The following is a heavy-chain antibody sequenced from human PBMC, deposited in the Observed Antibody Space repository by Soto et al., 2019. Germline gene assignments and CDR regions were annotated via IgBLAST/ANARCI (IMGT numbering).Heavy chain of an antibody. Sequence: SETLSLTCTVSGGSISSGGYYWSWIRQHPGKGLEWIGYIYYSGSTYYNPSLKSRVTISVDTSKNQFSLKLSSVTAADTAAYYCARGQDSGSMITFKMPSQDRQSKCRGVFDPWGQGTLVTVSS. CDR3: ARGQDSGSMITFKMPSQDRQSKCRGVFDP. CDR2: IYYSGST. J-gene: IGHJ5*02. CDR1: GGSISSGGYY. V-gene: IGHV4-31*03. D-gene: IGHD3-16*01.